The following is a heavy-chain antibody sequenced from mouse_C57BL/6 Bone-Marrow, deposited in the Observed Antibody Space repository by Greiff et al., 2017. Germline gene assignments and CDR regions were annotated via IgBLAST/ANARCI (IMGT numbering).Heavy chain of an antibody. Sequence: EVKLQESGPGLVKPSQSLSLTCSVTGYSITSGYYWNWIRQFPGNHLEWMGFISYDGSNNYNPSLKNRNSITRDTSKNQFFLKLNSVTTEDTATYYCARMKYFDYWGQGTTLTVSS. J-gene: IGHJ2*01. CDR2: ISYDGSN. CDR3: ARMKYFDY. V-gene: IGHV3-6*01. CDR1: GYSITSGYY.